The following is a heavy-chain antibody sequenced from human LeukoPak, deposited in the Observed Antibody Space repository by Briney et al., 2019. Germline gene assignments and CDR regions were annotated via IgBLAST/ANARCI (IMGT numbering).Heavy chain of an antibody. Sequence: PSETLSLTCAVYGGSFSGYYWSWIRQPPGKGLEWIGEINHSGSTNYNPSLKSRVTISVDTSKNQFSLKLSSVTAADTAVYYCARAPRTGRYYCYGMDVWGQGTTVTVSS. J-gene: IGHJ6*02. CDR3: ARAPRTGRYYCYGMDV. V-gene: IGHV4-34*01. CDR2: INHSGST. CDR1: GGSFSGYY. D-gene: IGHD3-10*01.